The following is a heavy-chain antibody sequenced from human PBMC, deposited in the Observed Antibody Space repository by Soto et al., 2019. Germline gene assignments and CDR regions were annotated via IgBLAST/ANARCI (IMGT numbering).Heavy chain of an antibody. J-gene: IGHJ4*02. CDR2: IKSKADGGAT. Sequence: EVQMVESGGGLVRPGESLRLSCAASGFTFSNAWMNWVRQAPGKGLEWVGRIKSKADGGATDYAAPVKGRFTISRDDSKNTLYLQMNSMKSEDTAVYYCTTLTMIEVPDDSWGQGTLVTVSS. CDR1: GFTFSNAW. D-gene: IGHD3-22*01. V-gene: IGHV3-15*01. CDR3: TTLTMIEVPDDS.